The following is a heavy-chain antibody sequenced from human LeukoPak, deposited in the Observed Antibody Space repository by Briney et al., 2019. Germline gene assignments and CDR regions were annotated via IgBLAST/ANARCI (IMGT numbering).Heavy chain of an antibody. CDR2: IDQSGST. CDR1: GGSFSGYY. J-gene: IGHJ4*02. D-gene: IGHD3-10*01. Sequence: SETLSLTCAVYGGSFSGYYWSWVRQPPGKGPEWIGEIDQSGSTNYNPSLKSRVTIKIDTSKNQFSLKLNSVTAADTAVYYCAINDGSGSYYKSDYWGQGTLVTVSS. CDR3: AINDGSGSYYKSDY. V-gene: IGHV4-34*01.